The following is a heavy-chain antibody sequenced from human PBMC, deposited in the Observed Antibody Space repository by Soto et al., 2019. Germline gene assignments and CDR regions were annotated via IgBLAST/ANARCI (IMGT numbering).Heavy chain of an antibody. CDR2: ISAYNGNT. V-gene: IGHV1-18*04. D-gene: IGHD6-6*01. CDR1: GYTFTSYG. J-gene: IGHJ6*02. Sequence: ASVKVSCKASGYTFTSYGISWVRQAPGQGLEWMGWISAYNGNTNHAQKLQGRVTMTTDTSTSTAYMELRSLRSDDTAVYYCARAGASIAARNYYYGMDVWGQGTTVTVSS. CDR3: ARAGASIAARNYYYGMDV.